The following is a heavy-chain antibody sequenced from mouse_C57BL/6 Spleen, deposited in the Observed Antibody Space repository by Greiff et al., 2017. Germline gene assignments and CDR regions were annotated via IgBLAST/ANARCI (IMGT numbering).Heavy chain of an antibody. CDR2: ISSGSSTI. D-gene: IGHD1-1*01. Sequence: EVKLMESGGGLVKPGGSLKLSCAASGFTFSDYGMHWVRQAPEKGLEWVAYISSGSSTIYYADTVKGRFTIARDHAKNTLFLQMTSLRSEDTAMYYCARPRVTTVVAKDYAMDYWGQGTSVTVSS. CDR3: ARPRVTTVVAKDYAMDY. V-gene: IGHV5-17*01. CDR1: GFTFSDYG. J-gene: IGHJ4*01.